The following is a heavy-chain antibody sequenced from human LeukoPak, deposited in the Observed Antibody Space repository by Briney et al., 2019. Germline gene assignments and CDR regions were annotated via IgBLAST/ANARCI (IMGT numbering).Heavy chain of an antibody. CDR1: GYTFTSYY. J-gene: IGHJ6*03. V-gene: IGHV1-46*01. D-gene: IGHD2-2*01. CDR3: ARDGYCSSTSCPFQITLYYMDV. Sequence: ASVKVSCKASGYTFTSYYIHWVRQAPGQGLEWMGIINPSDGSTSYAQKFQGRVTITADKSTSTAYMELRSLRSDDTAVYYCARDGYCSSTSCPFQITLYYMDVWGKGTTVTVPS. CDR2: INPSDGST.